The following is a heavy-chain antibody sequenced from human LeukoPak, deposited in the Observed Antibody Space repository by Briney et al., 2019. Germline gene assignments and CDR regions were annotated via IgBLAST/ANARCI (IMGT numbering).Heavy chain of an antibody. CDR1: GYSFADYY. CDR2: IKPNSGGT. D-gene: IGHD3-10*01. CDR3: ARVKGGIGAHGSGSYYNYYYYYMDV. V-gene: IGHV1-2*02. J-gene: IGHJ6*03. Sequence: ASVKVSCKASGYSFADYYMHWVRQAPGQGLEWMGWIKPNSGGTRSAQKFQGRVTMTRDTSISTAYMELSSLRYDDTAVYYCARVKGGIGAHGSGSYYNYYYYYMDVWGKGTTVTISS.